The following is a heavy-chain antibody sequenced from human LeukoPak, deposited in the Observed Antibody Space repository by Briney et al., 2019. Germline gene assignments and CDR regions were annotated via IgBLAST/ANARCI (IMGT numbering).Heavy chain of an antibody. CDR1: GGSFSVYY. V-gene: IGHV4-34*01. J-gene: IGHJ6*02. CDR3: ARFMVRGVIRYYYYGMDV. D-gene: IGHD3-10*01. CDR2: INHSGST. Sequence: SETLSLTCAVYGGSFSVYYWSWIRQPPGKGLEWIGEINHSGSTNYNPSLKSRVTISVDTSKNHFSLKLSSVTAADTAVYYCARFMVRGVIRYYYYGMDVWGQGTTVTVSS.